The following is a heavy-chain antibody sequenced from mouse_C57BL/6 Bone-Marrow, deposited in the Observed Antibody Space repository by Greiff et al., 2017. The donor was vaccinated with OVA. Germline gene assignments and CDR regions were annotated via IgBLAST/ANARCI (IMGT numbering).Heavy chain of an antibody. J-gene: IGHJ3*01. CDR2: IDPSDSYT. V-gene: IGHV1-59*01. CDR3: ARLGIYYGSSFFAY. Sequence: QVQLKQPGAELVRPGTSVKLSCKASGYTFTSYWMHWVKQRPGQGLEWIGVIDPSDSYTNYNQKFKGKATLTVDTSSSTAYMQLSSLTSEDSAVYYCARLGIYYGSSFFAYWGQGTLVTVSA. CDR1: GYTFTSYW. D-gene: IGHD1-1*01.